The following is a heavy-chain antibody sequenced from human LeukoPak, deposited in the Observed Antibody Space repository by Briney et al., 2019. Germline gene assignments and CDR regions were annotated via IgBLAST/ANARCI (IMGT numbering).Heavy chain of an antibody. CDR2: ISSSSSTI. V-gene: IGHV3-48*01. J-gene: IGHJ4*02. CDR1: GFTFSSYS. D-gene: IGHD3-10*01. CDR3: SMVRHRMGDY. Sequence: GGSLRLSCAASGFTFSSYSMNWVRQAPGNGLKWVSYISSSSSTIYYADSVKGRLTISRDNAKNSLYLQMNSLRAEDTAVYYCSMVRHRMGDYWGQGTLVTVSS.